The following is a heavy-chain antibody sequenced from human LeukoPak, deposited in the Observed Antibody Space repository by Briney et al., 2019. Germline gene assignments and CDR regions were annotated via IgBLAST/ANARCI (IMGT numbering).Heavy chain of an antibody. D-gene: IGHD3-22*01. CDR3: ARDLTPRFYYDSSGYYSSFDY. CDR2: ISSSSSYI. V-gene: IGHV3-21*01. Sequence: GGSLRLSCAASGFTFSSYSMNWVRQAPGKGLEWVSSISSSSSYIYYADSVKGRFTISRDNAENSLYLQMNSLRAEDTAVYYCARDLTPRFYYDSSGYYSSFDYWGQGTLVTVSS. CDR1: GFTFSSYS. J-gene: IGHJ4*02.